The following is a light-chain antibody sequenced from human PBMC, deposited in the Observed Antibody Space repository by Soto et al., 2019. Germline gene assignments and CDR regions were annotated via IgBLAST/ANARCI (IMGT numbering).Light chain of an antibody. CDR3: QQTNRFPIT. V-gene: IGKV1-12*01. CDR1: QDISTW. J-gene: IGKJ5*01. CDR2: AAT. Sequence: DIQMTHSPSSVSASVGDRVTITCXASQDISTWLAWYQQKAGTAPELLIYAATSLQSGVPSRFSGSGSGTDFTLTISSLQPEDFATYYCQQTNRFPITFGQGTRLEIK.